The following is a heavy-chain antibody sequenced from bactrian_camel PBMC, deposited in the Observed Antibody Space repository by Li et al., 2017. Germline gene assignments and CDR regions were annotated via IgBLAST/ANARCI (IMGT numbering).Heavy chain of an antibody. D-gene: IGHD6*01. CDR3: AAVRYGGSWYPLCRARSADFGY. V-gene: IGHV3-2*01. CDR2: IWPLSGAT. Sequence: HVQLVESGGGSVQIGGSLRLTCAASGYSYSSVCMGWFRQAPGKEREAVALIWPLSGATWYADSMKGRFTISKDNAKNTLYLQMNSLKPEDTAMYYCAAVRYGGSWYPLCRARSADFGYWGQGTQVTVS. J-gene: IGHJ6*01. CDR1: GYSYSSVC.